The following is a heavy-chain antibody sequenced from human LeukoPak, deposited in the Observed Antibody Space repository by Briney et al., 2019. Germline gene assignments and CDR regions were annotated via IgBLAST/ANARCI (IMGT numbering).Heavy chain of an antibody. CDR2: INHSGST. D-gene: IGHD1-26*01. Sequence: SETLSPTCAVYGGSFSGYYWSWIREPPGKGLEWIGEINHSGSTNYNPSLKSRVTISVDTSKNQFSLKLSSVTAADTAVYYCARVVGAKGWFDPWGQGTLVTVSS. J-gene: IGHJ5*02. CDR1: GGSFSGYY. V-gene: IGHV4-34*01. CDR3: ARVVGAKGWFDP.